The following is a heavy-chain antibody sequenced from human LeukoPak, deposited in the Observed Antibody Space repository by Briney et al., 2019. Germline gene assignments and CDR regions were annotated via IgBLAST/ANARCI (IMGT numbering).Heavy chain of an antibody. CDR2: ISGSGGST. Sequence: GGSLRLSCAASGFTFSNYGMSWVRQAPGEGLEWVSTISGSGGSTYYADSVKGRFTISRDSSKSTLYLQMDSLRAEDTAVYYCARSWFGAEYWGQGTLVTVSS. CDR1: GFTFSNYG. V-gene: IGHV3-23*01. J-gene: IGHJ4*02. D-gene: IGHD3-10*01. CDR3: ARSWFGAEY.